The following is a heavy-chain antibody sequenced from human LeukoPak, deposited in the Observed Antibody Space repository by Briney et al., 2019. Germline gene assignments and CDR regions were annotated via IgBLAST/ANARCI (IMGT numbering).Heavy chain of an antibody. CDR2: INHSGSA. CDR3: AGGPRESYYNWFDP. Sequence: SETLSLTCGVYGGSFSGYLWNWIRQPPGKDLEWLGEINHSGSANYHPSLKSRVTISVDTSKNQVSLSLSSVTAADTAVYYCAGGPRESYYNWFDPRGQGTLVTVSS. D-gene: IGHD3-10*01. J-gene: IGHJ5*02. V-gene: IGHV4-34*01. CDR1: GGSFSGYL.